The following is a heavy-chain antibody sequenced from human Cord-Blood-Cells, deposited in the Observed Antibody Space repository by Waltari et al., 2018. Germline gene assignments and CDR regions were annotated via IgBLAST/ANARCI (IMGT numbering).Heavy chain of an antibody. CDR2: IYHSGST. J-gene: IGHJ4*02. D-gene: IGHD7-27*01. CDR3: ARVVNWGGYFDY. CDR1: GYSTSRGYY. V-gene: IGHV4-38-2*02. Sequence: QVQLQESGPGLVKPSETLSLTCTVSGYSTSRGYYLGWIRQPPGKGLEWIGSIYHSGSTYYNPSLKSRVTISVDTSKNQFSLKLSSVTAADTAVYYCARVVNWGGYFDYWGQGTLVTVSS.